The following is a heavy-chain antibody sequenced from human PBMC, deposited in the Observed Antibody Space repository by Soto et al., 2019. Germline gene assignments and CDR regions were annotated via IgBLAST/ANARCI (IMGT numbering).Heavy chain of an antibody. D-gene: IGHD2-15*01. CDR1: GGSISSSSYY. V-gene: IGHV4-39*02. J-gene: IGHJ4*02. CDR3: AREGGRYCTGGSCQVDY. Sequence: QLQLQESGPGLVKPSETLSLTCTVSGGSISSSSYYWGWIRQPPGKGLEWIGSIYYSGNTYYTPSLKSRVTISLDTSKNLVSLKLSSVTAADTAVYYCAREGGRYCTGGSCQVDYWGQGTLVTVSS. CDR2: IYYSGNT.